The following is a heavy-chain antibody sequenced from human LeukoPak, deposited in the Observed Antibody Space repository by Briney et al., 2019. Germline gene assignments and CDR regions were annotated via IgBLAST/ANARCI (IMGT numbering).Heavy chain of an antibody. D-gene: IGHD5-24*01. CDR2: IYRSGGT. CDR1: GFPISSHY. Sequence: GGSLRLSCTASGFPISSHYISWVRQAPGKGLDWVSVIYRSGGTYFADSVKGRFTISSDDSQNTVSLQMNTLRAEETAVYYCTRTIPPAHWGQGTLVTVSS. V-gene: IGHV3-53*01. J-gene: IGHJ4*01. CDR3: TRTIPPAH.